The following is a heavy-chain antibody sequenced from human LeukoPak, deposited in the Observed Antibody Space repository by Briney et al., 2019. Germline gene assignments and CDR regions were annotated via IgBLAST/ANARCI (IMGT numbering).Heavy chain of an antibody. CDR1: GGSISSGGYY. CDR3: ARDIGLLGLDY. V-gene: IGHV4-31*03. CDR2: IYYSGST. J-gene: IGHJ4*02. Sequence: SETLSLTCTVSGGSISSGGYYWSWIRPHPGKGLEWIGYIYYSGSTYYNPSLKSRVTISVDTSKNQFSLKLSSVTAADTAVYYCARDIGLLGLDYWGQGTLVTVSS. D-gene: IGHD4-17*01.